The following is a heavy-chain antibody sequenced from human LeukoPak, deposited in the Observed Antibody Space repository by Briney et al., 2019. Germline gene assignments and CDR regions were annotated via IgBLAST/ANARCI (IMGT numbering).Heavy chain of an antibody. CDR1: GYTFTGYY. V-gene: IGHV1-2*02. CDR3: ARAVHIVLMVYAH. CDR2: INPNSGGT. D-gene: IGHD2-8*01. J-gene: IGHJ4*02. Sequence: EASVKVSCKASGYTFTGYYMHWVRQAPGQGLEWMEWINPNSGGTNYAQKFQGRVTMTRDTSISTAYMELSRLRSDDTAVYYCARAVHIVLMVYAHWGQGTLVTVSS.